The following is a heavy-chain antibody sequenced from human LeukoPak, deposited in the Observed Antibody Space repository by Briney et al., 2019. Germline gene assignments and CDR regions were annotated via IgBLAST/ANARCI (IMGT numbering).Heavy chain of an antibody. CDR3: ARLLVYNSGGEAFDY. CDR1: GFTFSRYW. D-gene: IGHD3-10*01. V-gene: IGHV3-7*01. CDR2: IKKDGSEK. J-gene: IGHJ4*02. Sequence: GGSLRLSCAASGFTFSRYWMSWVRQAPGKGLEWVANIKKDGSEKYYVDSVKGRFTISRDNAKNSLYLQMNRLRAEDTAAYYCARLLVYNSGGEAFDYWGPGTLVTVSS.